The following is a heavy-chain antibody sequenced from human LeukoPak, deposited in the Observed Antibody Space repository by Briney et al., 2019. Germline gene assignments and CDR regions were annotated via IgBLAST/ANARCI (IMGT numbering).Heavy chain of an antibody. CDR1: GYNFNTYG. V-gene: IGHV1-18*01. CDR2: ISAYNGNT. CDR3: AKASGYSTSYVDY. Sequence: ASVKVSCKASGYNFNTYGITWVRQAPGQGLEWMGWISAYNGNTNFAHKVQGRVTMTTDTSTSTAFAELRSLRSDDTAVYYCAKASGYSTSYVDYWGQGTLVTVSS. D-gene: IGHD6-6*01. J-gene: IGHJ4*02.